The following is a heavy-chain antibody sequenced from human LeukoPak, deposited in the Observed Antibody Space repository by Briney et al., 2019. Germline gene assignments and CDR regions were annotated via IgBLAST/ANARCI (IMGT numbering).Heavy chain of an antibody. CDR1: GFTFSRYW. V-gene: IGHV3-74*01. J-gene: IGHJ4*02. CDR3: VRLLDLDY. Sequence: AGGSLRLSCAASGFTFSRYWMHWVRQAPGKGLVWVSRINSDGSMTDYADPVKGRFTISRDNAENTLYLQVNSLKAEDTAVYYCVRLLDLDYWGQETLVTVSS. CDR2: INSDGSMT. D-gene: IGHD3-10*01.